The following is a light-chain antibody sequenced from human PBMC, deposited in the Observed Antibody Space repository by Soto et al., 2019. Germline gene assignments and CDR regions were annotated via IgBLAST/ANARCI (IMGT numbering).Light chain of an antibody. V-gene: IGKV1-33*01. J-gene: IGKJ2*01. CDR1: QDISDR. CDR2: DAS. Sequence: DIQMTQSASSLSASVGDRVTITCQASQDISDRLNWYQQKPGKAPKILISDASSLETGVPSRFSGDGSGTDFTLTINSLQPEAFATYHCQQFESLPYTFGQGTSLEI. CDR3: QQFESLPYT.